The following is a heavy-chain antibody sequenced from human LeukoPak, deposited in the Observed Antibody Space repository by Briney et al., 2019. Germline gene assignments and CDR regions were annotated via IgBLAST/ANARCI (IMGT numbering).Heavy chain of an antibody. V-gene: IGHV3-7*03. J-gene: IGHJ4*02. CDR3: ARDHSIAAAGVDS. Sequence: GGSLRLSCAASGFTFSDYWMSWVRQAPGKGLQWVANINQDGGEKYYVDSVRGRFTISRDNGKNSLYLQMSSLRAEDTAVYYCARDHSIAAAGVDSWGLGTLVTVSS. CDR2: INQDGGEK. D-gene: IGHD6-13*01. CDR1: GFTFSDYW.